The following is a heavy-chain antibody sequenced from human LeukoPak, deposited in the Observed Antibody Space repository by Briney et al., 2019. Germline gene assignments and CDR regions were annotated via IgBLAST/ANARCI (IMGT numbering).Heavy chain of an antibody. J-gene: IGHJ4*02. CDR2: IIPILGIA. CDR3: PREEDGDYEGY. Sequence: SVKVSCKASAGTFSSYAISLVRQAPGQGLEWMGRIIPILGIANYARKFQGRVTITADKSTSTAYMELSSLRSEDTAVYYCPREEDGDYEGYWGQGTLVTVSS. V-gene: IGHV1-69*04. D-gene: IGHD4-17*01. CDR1: AGTFSSYA.